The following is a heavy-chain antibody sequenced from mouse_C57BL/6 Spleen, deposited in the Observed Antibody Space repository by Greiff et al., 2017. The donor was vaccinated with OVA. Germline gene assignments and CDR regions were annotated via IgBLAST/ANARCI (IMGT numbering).Heavy chain of an antibody. V-gene: IGHV14-1*01. CDR2: IDPGDGDT. CDR3: TTSRTTVVGDYARDY. J-gene: IGHJ4*01. Sequence: EVQLQQSGAELVRPGASVKLSCTASGFNIKDYYMHWVKQRPEQGLEWIGRIDPGDGDTEYDPKFQGKATMTADTSSNTAYLQLSSLTSEDTAVYYGTTSRTTVVGDYARDYWGQGTSVTVSS. D-gene: IGHD1-1*01. CDR1: GFNIKDYY.